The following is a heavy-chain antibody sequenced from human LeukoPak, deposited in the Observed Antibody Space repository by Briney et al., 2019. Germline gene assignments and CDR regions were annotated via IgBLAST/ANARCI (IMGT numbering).Heavy chain of an antibody. D-gene: IGHD3-9*01. CDR2: IKQDGSEK. J-gene: IGHJ4*02. CDR1: GFTFSSYW. V-gene: IGHV3-7*03. CDR3: ARCYYDILTGYSDFDY. Sequence: PGGSLRLSCAASGFTFSSYWMSWVRQAPGKGLEWVANIKQDGSEKYYVDSVKGRFTISRDNAKNSLYLQMNSLRAEDTAVYYCARCYYDILTGYSDFDYWGQETLVAVSS.